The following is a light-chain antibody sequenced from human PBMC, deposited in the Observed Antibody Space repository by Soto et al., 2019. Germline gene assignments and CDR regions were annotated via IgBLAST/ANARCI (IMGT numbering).Light chain of an antibody. V-gene: IGLV2-23*02. J-gene: IGLJ3*02. CDR2: EVS. CDR1: SSDVGNYDL. CDR3: CSYAGSITWV. Sequence: QSVLTQPASVSGSPGQSITISCTGTSSDVGNYDLVSWYQQHPGKAPKVMIYEVSKRPSGVSDRFSGSKSGNTASLTISGLQAEDEADYYCCSYAGSITWVFGGGTQLTVL.